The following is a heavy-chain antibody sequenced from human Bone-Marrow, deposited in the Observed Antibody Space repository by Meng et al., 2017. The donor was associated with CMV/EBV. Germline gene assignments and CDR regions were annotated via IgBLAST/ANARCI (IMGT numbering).Heavy chain of an antibody. CDR3: ARTTTPYDDYYYGMDV. V-gene: IGHV4-59*01. J-gene: IGHJ6*02. D-gene: IGHD3-16*01. Sequence: SETLSLTCTASGGSISSYYWSWIRQPPGKGLEWIGYIYHSGSTNYNPSLKSRVTISVDTSKNLFTLKLSPVTAADTAVYYCARTTTPYDDYYYGMDVWGQGTTVTVSS. CDR1: GGSISSYY. CDR2: IYHSGST.